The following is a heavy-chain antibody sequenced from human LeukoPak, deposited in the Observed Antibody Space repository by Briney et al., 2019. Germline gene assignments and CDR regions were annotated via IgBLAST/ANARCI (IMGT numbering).Heavy chain of an antibody. CDR2: ISYDGSNK. D-gene: IGHD4-17*01. CDR3: VRDFDYVRVFDY. J-gene: IGHJ4*02. CDR1: GFTFSSYG. Sequence: GGSLRLSCAASGFTFSSYGMHWVRQAPGKGLEWVAVISYDGSNKYYADSVKGRFTISRDNSKNTLYLQMKSLRAEDTAVYYCVRDFDYVRVFDYWGQGTLVTVSS. V-gene: IGHV3-30*03.